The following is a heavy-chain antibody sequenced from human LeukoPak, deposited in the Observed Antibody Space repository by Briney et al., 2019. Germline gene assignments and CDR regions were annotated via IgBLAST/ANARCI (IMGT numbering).Heavy chain of an antibody. Sequence: GKSLRLSCAASGFSFDYYAMHWVRQAPGRGLEWVSGISWNGRSIYYADSVKGRFTISRDNTRKSLNLQMDSLKTEDMGIYCCAKGGMGFSDYVWGAAVPSYFDSWGQGALVTVSS. J-gene: IGHJ4*02. CDR1: GFSFDYYA. CDR3: AKGGMGFSDYVWGAAVPSYFDS. CDR2: ISWNGRSI. D-gene: IGHD3-16*01. V-gene: IGHV3-9*03.